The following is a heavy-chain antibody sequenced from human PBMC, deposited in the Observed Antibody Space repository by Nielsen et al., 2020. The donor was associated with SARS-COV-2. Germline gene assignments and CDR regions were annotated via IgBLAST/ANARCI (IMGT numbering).Heavy chain of an antibody. J-gene: IGHJ4*02. Sequence: GGSLRPSCAASGFTFGSNSMHWVRQSQGKGLVWVSRINSVGTMAYYADSVKGRFTISRDNAKNSLYLQMNSLRADDTAVYYCVRDSSVVIWSGYPVDWGQGTLVTVSS. V-gene: IGHV3-74*01. D-gene: IGHD3-3*01. CDR3: VRDSSVVIWSGYPVD. CDR2: INSVGTMA. CDR1: GFTFGSNS.